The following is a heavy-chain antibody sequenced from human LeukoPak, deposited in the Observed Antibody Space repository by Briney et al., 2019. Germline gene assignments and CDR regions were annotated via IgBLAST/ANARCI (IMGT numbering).Heavy chain of an antibody. V-gene: IGHV4-4*07. CDR2: IYITGST. Sequence: SETLSLTCIVSSGSFSSYYWNWIRQPAGKGLEWIGRIYITGSTNYNPSLKSRVTMSVDTSKNQFSLKLSSVTAADTAVYYCARGRGYYQDYWGQGTLVTVSS. D-gene: IGHD3-22*01. CDR3: ARGRGYYQDY. CDR1: SGSFSSYY. J-gene: IGHJ4*02.